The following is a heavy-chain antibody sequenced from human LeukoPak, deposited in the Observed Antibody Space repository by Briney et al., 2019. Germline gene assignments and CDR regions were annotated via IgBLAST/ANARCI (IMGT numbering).Heavy chain of an antibody. Sequence: PSETLSLTCTVSGGSISSSTYYWGWIRQPPGKGLEWIGSILYSGTTYYNASLKSRVTISVDTSRNQFSLKLNSVTAADTAVYYCARPSYIGAVENPFDIWGQGTMVTVCS. V-gene: IGHV4-39*01. CDR1: GGSISSSTYY. J-gene: IGHJ3*02. CDR2: ILYSGTT. D-gene: IGHD2-15*01. CDR3: ARPSYIGAVENPFDI.